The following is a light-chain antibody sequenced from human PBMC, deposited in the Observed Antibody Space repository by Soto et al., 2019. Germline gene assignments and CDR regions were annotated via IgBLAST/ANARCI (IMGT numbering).Light chain of an antibody. CDR2: DAF. V-gene: IGKV3-11*01. J-gene: IGKJ4*01. CDR1: QSIGNS. CDR3: RKRYYWTLT. Sequence: TVLTQSPATLSLSPGERATLSCKASQSIGNSLGWFQQKPGQAPRLLIDDAFNRATGIPARFTGSGSGSDFTLTISSLEPEDFGVDYCRKRYYWTLTFGGGTKVAIK.